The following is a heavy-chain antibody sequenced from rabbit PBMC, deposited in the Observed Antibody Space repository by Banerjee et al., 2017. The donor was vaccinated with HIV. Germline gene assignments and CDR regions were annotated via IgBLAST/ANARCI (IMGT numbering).Heavy chain of an antibody. CDR2: IDTADGNI. J-gene: IGHJ4*01. CDR3: ARDLAGVVGWNLNL. D-gene: IGHD4-1*01. V-gene: IGHV1S47*01. CDR1: GFDFSSYG. Sequence: QEQLEESGGDLVQPGGSLKVTCTVSGFDFSSYGVSWVRQAPGKGLEWIGYIDTADGNIYYATWVNGRFTISSHNAQNTLYLQLNSLTAADTATYFCARDLAGVVGWNLNLWGPGTLVTVS.